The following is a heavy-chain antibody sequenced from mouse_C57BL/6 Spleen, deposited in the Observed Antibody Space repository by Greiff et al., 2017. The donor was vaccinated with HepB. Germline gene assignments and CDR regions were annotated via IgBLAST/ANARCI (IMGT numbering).Heavy chain of an antibody. J-gene: IGHJ2*01. CDR3: ARRTFTTFDY. CDR2: INPNNGGT. CDR1: GYTFTDYY. V-gene: IGHV1-26*01. Sequence: EVQLQQSGPELVKPGASVKISCKASGYTFTDYYMNWVKQSHGKSLEWIGDINPNNGGTSYNQKFKGKATLTVDKSSSTAYMELRSLTSEDSAVYYCARRTFTTFDYWGQGTTRTVSS. D-gene: IGHD1-1*01.